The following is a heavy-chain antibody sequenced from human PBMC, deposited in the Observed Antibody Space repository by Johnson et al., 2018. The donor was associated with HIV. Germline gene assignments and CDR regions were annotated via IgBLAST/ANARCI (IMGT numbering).Heavy chain of an antibody. CDR3: ARDNYCIGGVCDAFDI. CDR2: ISYDGSNK. CDR1: GFTFSSYG. J-gene: IGHJ3*02. V-gene: IGHV3-30*03. Sequence: QVQLVESGGGVVQPGRSLRLSCAASGFTFSSYGMHWVRQAPGKGLEWVAVISYDGSNKYYADSVKGRFTISRDNSKNTLYLQMNSLRAEDTAVYYCARDNYCIGGVCDAFDIWGHGTMVTVSS. D-gene: IGHD2-8*02.